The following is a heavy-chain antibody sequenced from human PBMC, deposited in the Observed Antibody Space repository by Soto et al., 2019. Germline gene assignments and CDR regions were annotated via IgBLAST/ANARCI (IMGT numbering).Heavy chain of an antibody. J-gene: IGHJ6*02. V-gene: IGHV5-10-1*01. D-gene: IGHD2-15*01. CDR2: IDPSDSYT. Sequence: PGESLKISCKGSGYSFTSYWISWVRQMPGKGLEWMGRIDPSDSYTNYSPSFQGHVTISADKSISTAYLQWSSLKASDTAMYYCERHGGYYYYYGMDVWGQGTTVTVSS. CDR1: GYSFTSYW. CDR3: ERHGGYYYYYGMDV.